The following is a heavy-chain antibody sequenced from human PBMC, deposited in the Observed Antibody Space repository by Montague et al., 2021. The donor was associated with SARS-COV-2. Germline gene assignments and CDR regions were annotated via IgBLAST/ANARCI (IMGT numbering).Heavy chain of an antibody. Sequence: SETRSLTCTVSGGSISSYYWSWIRQPPGKGLEWIGYIYYSGSTNYNPSLKSRVTISVDTSKNQFSLRLSSVTAADTAVYYCARQRRYQLPITIFGVVMADAFDVWGQGTIVTVSS. CDR1: GGSISSYY. J-gene: IGHJ3*01. CDR2: IYYSGST. D-gene: IGHD3-3*01. V-gene: IGHV4-59*08. CDR3: ARQRRYQLPITIFGVVMADAFDV.